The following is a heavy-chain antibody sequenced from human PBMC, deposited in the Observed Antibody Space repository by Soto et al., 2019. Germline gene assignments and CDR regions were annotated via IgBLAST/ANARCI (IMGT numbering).Heavy chain of an antibody. CDR1: GAPISSYC. J-gene: IGHJ3*01. D-gene: IGHD3-3*01. CDR2: LCYSGNT. CDR3: ASGLLRFLQWRDDFDV. V-gene: IGHV4-59*01. Sequence: SETLSLTCTVSGAPISSYCWSWIRQPPGKGLQWIGYLCYSGNTNYNPSLKSRVTISVDTSKNQFSLNLRSVTAADTAVYYCASGLLRFLQWRDDFDVWGQGTMVT.